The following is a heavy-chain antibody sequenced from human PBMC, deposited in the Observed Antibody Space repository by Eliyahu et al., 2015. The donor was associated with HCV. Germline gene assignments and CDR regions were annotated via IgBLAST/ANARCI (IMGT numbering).Heavy chain of an antibody. V-gene: IGHV4-34*01. CDR3: ASTIFGVVLTLPDPTLVY. CDR1: GGXFXXFY. J-gene: IGHJ1*01. Sequence: QVQLQQWGAGLLEPSETLSLTCAVXGGXFXXFYWSWIRQPPGKGLEWIGEINHSGSTNYNPSLKSRVTISIDTSKNQFSLTLSSVTAADTAVYYCASTIFGVVLTLPDPTLVYWGQGRLVTVSS. CDR2: INHSGST. D-gene: IGHD3-3*01.